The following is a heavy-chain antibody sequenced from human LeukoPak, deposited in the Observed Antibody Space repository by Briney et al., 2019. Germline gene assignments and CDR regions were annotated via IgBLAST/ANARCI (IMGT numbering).Heavy chain of an antibody. V-gene: IGHV3-49*04. D-gene: IGHD3-10*01. CDR2: IRSKAYGGTT. CDR1: GFTVSSNY. J-gene: IGHJ4*02. Sequence: GGSLRLSCAASGFTVSSNYMSWVRQAPGKGLEWVGFIRSKAYGGTTEYAASVKGRFTISRDDSKSIAYLQMNSLKTEDTAVYYCTTSLGYYGSGSYWGYYFDYWGQGTLVTVSS. CDR3: TTSLGYYGSGSYWGYYFDY.